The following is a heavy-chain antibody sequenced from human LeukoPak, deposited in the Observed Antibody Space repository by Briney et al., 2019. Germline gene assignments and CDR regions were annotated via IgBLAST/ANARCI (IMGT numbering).Heavy chain of an antibody. CDR2: INPNSGGT. CDR3: ARESTYYDSTDYYQGDAFDI. V-gene: IGHV1-2*02. CDR1: GYTFTGYY. D-gene: IGHD3-22*01. J-gene: IGHJ3*02. Sequence: GASVKVSCKASGYTFTGYYMHWVRQAPGQGLEWMGRINPNSGGTNYAQKFQGRVTMTRDTSISTAYMEQSSLRSDDTAVYYCARESTYYDSTDYYQGDAFDIWGQGTMVTVSS.